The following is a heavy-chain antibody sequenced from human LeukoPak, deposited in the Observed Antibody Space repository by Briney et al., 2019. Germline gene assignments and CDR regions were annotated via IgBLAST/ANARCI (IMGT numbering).Heavy chain of an antibody. J-gene: IGHJ3*02. CDR1: GYTFTAYY. V-gene: IGHV1-2*02. CDR2: MRPNSGGT. Sequence: GASVKVSCKASGYTFTAYYMHWVRQASGQGLEWMGGMRPNSGGTHYEQKFQGRVTMTRDTSISTAYMEVSRLTSDDTAVYYCATSSGYSSSWGAFDIWGQGTMVTVSS. D-gene: IGHD6-13*01. CDR3: ATSSGYSSSWGAFDI.